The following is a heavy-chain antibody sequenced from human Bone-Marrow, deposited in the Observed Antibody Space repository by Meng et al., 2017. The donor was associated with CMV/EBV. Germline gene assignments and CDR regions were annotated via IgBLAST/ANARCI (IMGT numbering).Heavy chain of an antibody. Sequence: GGSLRHSCAASGFTFNNYGMHWVRQAPGKGLEWLSFIYYDGTNKYYADSVKGRFTISRDNSKNTLRLQMNSLRTEDTAMYYCAKDISLYDTGPIDYWGQGTLVTVSS. CDR2: IYYDGTNK. CDR3: AKDISLYDTGPIDY. J-gene: IGHJ4*02. D-gene: IGHD3-22*01. V-gene: IGHV3-30*02. CDR1: GFTFNNYG.